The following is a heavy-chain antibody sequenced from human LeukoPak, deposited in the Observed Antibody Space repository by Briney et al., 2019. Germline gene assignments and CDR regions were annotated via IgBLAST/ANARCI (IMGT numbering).Heavy chain of an antibody. D-gene: IGHD2-21*02. J-gene: IGHJ3*02. CDR1: GGSISSYY. V-gene: IGHV4-4*07. CDR2: IYTSGST. CDR3: ARDPGDVVTAINDAFDI. Sequence: SETLSLTCTVSGGSISSYYWSWIRQPAGKGLEWIGRIYTSGSTNYNPSLKSRVTISVDTSKNQFSLKLSSVTAADTAVYYCARDPGDVVTAINDAFDIWGQGTMVTVSS.